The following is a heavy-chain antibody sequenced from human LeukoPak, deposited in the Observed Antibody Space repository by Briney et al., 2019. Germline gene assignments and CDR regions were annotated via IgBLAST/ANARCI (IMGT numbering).Heavy chain of an antibody. Sequence: PSETLSLTCTVSGGSISSRPYSWGWIRQPPGKGLEWLGSFYYSGSTYYKPSLKSRLAISVDTSKNQFSLKLRSVTAADTAVYYCARGGWNKFDYWGQGTLVTVSS. V-gene: IGHV4-39*07. CDR3: ARGGWNKFDY. D-gene: IGHD3-22*01. J-gene: IGHJ4*02. CDR1: GGSISSRPYS. CDR2: FYYSGST.